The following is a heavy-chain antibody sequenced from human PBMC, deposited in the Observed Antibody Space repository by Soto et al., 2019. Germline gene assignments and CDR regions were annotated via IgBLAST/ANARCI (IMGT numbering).Heavy chain of an antibody. V-gene: IGHV4-38-2*01. CDR3: ARVTIFEYWFDP. D-gene: IGHD3-3*01. CDR1: SYSISGGFS. CDR2: IYHSGSA. Sequence: YETRCLPWAVSSYSISGGFSWAWIRQPPGKGLEWIGNIYHSGSAHYYPSLNSRVTMSVVTAKNNFYLRLTSVTAADTAFYYCARVTIFEYWFDPWGQGILVTV. J-gene: IGHJ5*02.